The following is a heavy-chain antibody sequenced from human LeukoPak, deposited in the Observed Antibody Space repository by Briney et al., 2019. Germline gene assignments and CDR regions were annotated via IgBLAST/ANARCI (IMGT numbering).Heavy chain of an antibody. D-gene: IGHD3-10*01. J-gene: IGHJ4*02. CDR3: AKDALRAVPYYFDY. Sequence: PGGSLRLSCVVSGFSISDSYMTWIRQAPGKGLEWVAYISGSGSDIYFADSVKGRFTISRDNAKNSLYLQMNSLRAEDTAVYYCAKDALRAVPYYFDYWGQGTLVTVSS. CDR1: GFSISDSY. V-gene: IGHV3-11*01. CDR2: ISGSGSDI.